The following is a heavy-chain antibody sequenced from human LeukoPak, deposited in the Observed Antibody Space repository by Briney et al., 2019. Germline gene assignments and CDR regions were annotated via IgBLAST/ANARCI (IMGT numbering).Heavy chain of an antibody. J-gene: IGHJ4*02. CDR3: ARGDGYDYKGGFFDY. CDR1: GYTFTSYG. CDR2: ISAYNGNT. D-gene: IGHD5-12*01. V-gene: IGHV1-18*01. Sequence: ASVKVSCKASGYTFTSYGISWVRQAPGQGLEWMGWISAYNGNTNYAQKLQGRVTMTTDTSTSTAYMELRSLRSDDTAVYYCARGDGYDYKGGFFDYWGQGTLVTVSS.